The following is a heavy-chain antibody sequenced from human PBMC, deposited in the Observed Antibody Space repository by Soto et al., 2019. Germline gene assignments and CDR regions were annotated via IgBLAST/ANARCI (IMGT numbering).Heavy chain of an antibody. Sequence: EVQLLESGGGLVQPGGSLRLSCAASGFTFSSYAINWVRQAPGKGLEWVSTISGSGDKTYYADSVKGRFTIPRDNSKNTLSLQMNSLRAEDTAVYYCAKSGQSSWANMDVWGQGTTVTVSS. V-gene: IGHV3-23*01. J-gene: IGHJ6*02. CDR1: GFTFSSYA. CDR3: AKSGQSSWANMDV. CDR2: ISGSGDKT. D-gene: IGHD2-2*01.